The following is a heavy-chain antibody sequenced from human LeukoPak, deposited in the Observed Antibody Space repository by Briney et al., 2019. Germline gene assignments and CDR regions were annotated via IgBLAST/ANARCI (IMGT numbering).Heavy chain of an antibody. V-gene: IGHV3-74*01. CDR2: INNDGSGT. D-gene: IGHD5-18*01. Sequence: PGGSLRLSCAASGFTFSSYAMSWVRQAPGKGLVWVSGINNDGSGTIYADSVKGRFTISRDNAKNTLYLQMNSLRAEDTALYYCALYTYVYIGGQGTLVTVSS. CDR1: GFTFSSYA. J-gene: IGHJ4*02. CDR3: ALYTYVYI.